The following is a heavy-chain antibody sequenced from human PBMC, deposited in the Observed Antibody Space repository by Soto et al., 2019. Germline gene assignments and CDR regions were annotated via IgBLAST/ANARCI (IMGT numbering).Heavy chain of an antibody. V-gene: IGHV3-23*01. CDR2: ISGSGGST. CDR1: GFTFSSYA. D-gene: IGHD6-13*01. CDR3: AKDLQQLEYYFDY. J-gene: IGHJ4*02. Sequence: EVQLLESGGGLVQPGGSPRLSCAASGFTFSSYAMSWVRQAPGKGLEWVSAISGSGGSTYYADSVKGRFTISRDNSKNTLYLQMNSLRAEDTAVYYCAKDLQQLEYYFDYWGQGTLVTVSS.